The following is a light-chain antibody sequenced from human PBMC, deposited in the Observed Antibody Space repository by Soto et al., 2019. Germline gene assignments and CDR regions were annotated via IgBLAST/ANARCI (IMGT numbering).Light chain of an antibody. J-gene: IGKJ1*01. CDR3: QQYNSYSRT. Sequence: DIQMTQSPSTLSASVGDRVTITCRASQSISSWLAWYQQKPGKAPNLLIYDASSLESGVPSRFSGSGSGTEFTPTISSLQPDDFATYYCQQYNSYSRTFGQGTKVEIK. CDR2: DAS. V-gene: IGKV1-5*01. CDR1: QSISSW.